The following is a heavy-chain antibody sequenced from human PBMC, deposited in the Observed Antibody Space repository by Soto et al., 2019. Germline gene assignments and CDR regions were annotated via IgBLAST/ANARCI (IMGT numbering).Heavy chain of an antibody. D-gene: IGHD5-18*01. V-gene: IGHV4-34*01. CDR1: GGSFSNYY. CDR3: ARGRWVVRQGYSPYFDC. Sequence: QVQLQQWGAGLLKPSETLSLTCAVYGGSFSNYYWGWIRQPPGKGLEWIGVINHSGVTNYNPSLKSRVTISVDTSKKQFSLNLSSVTAADTAIYYCARGRWVVRQGYSPYFDCWGQGTLVTVSS. CDR2: INHSGVT. J-gene: IGHJ4*02.